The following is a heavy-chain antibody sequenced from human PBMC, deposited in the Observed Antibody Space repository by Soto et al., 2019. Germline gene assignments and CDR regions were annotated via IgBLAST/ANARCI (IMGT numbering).Heavy chain of an antibody. J-gene: IGHJ6*02. Sequence: SVKVSCKASGGTFSSYAISWVRQAPGQGLEWMGGIIPIFGTANYAQKFQGRVTITADESTSTAYMELSSLRSEDTAVYYCARSNRGSWYYYYYGMDVWGQGTTVTVAS. V-gene: IGHV1-69*13. D-gene: IGHD6-13*01. CDR3: ARSNRGSWYYYYYGMDV. CDR1: GGTFSSYA. CDR2: IIPIFGTA.